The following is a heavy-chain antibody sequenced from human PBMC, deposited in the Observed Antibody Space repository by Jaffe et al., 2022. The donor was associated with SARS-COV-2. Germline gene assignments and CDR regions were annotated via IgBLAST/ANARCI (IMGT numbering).Heavy chain of an antibody. CDR1: GFSFSTSW. D-gene: IGHD3-22*01. CDR2: IKQDGSEK. Sequence: EVQLVESGGGLVQPGGSLRLSCAASGFSFSTSWMSWVRQAPGKGLEWVANIKQDGSEKYYVDSMKGRFTISRDNAKNSLFLQMNSLRDEDTAVYYCATVLTPNYNRGLWAARNNYFSGMDVWGQGTTVTVSS. CDR3: ATVLTPNYNRGLWAARNNYFSGMDV. J-gene: IGHJ6*02. V-gene: IGHV3-7*03.